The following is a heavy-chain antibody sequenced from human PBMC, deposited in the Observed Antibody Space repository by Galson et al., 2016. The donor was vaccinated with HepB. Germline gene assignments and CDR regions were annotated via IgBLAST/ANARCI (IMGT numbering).Heavy chain of an antibody. D-gene: IGHD6-19*01. V-gene: IGHV4-59*11. Sequence: SETLSLTCTVSGGSISSHYWSWIRQPPGKGLEWIGYIYDSETTHYNPSLRSRVTISADTSKNQFSVKVTSVTAADTAVYYCARMRSGGWFDYWGQGTLVTVSS. CDR2: IYDSETT. J-gene: IGHJ4*02. CDR3: ARMRSGGWFDY. CDR1: GGSISSHY.